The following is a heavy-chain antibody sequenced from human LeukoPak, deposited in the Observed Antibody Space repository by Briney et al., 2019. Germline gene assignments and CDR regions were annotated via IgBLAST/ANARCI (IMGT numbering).Heavy chain of an antibody. D-gene: IGHD3-16*01. CDR2: INSDGSWT. V-gene: IGHV3-74*01. CDR1: GNYW. J-gene: IGHJ4*02. CDR3: AGDRTNPYDYGYFDL. Sequence: GGSLRLSCAASGNYWMHWVRQAPGKGLVWVSHINSDGSWTSYADSVKGRFTISKDNAKNTVYLQMNSLRVEDTAVYYCAGDRTNPYDYGYFDLWGQGTLVTVSA.